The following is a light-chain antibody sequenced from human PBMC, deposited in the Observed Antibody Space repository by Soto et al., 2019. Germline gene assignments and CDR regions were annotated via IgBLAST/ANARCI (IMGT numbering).Light chain of an antibody. Sequence: ETVMTQSPDTLSVSPGESATLSCRASQDVSTNLAWFHQKPGQTPRLVLYGASKRATGIPARFSGSGYGRHFTLTISSLQSEDFGVYYCQHYNNWPPYSVGQGTKVEIK. J-gene: IGKJ2*03. CDR1: QDVSTN. CDR3: QHYNNWPPYS. V-gene: IGKV3-15*01. CDR2: GAS.